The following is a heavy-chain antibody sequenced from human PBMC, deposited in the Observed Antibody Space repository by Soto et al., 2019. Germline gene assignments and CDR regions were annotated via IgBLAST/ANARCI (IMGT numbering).Heavy chain of an antibody. CDR3: ASQLGYSSYGMDV. V-gene: IGHV3-53*01. J-gene: IGHJ6*04. CDR1: GFTVSSNY. D-gene: IGHD2-15*01. CDR2: IYSGGST. Sequence: GGSLRLSCAASGFTVSSNYMSWVRQAPGKGLEWVSVIYSGGSTYYADSVKGRFTISRDNSKNTLYLQMNSLRAEDTAVYYCASQLGYSSYGMDVWGKGTTVTVS.